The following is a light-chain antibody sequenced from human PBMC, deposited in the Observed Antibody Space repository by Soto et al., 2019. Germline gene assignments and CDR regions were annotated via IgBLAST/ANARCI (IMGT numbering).Light chain of an antibody. CDR1: SANIGAGYD. CDR3: QSYDSSLSGPVV. CDR2: GNR. J-gene: IGLJ2*01. Sequence: QSVLTQPPSVSGAPGQRVTIFCTGSSANIGAGYDVHWYQQLPGTAPKLLMYGNRNRPSGVPDRFSGSKSGTSASLAITGLQAEDEADYYCQSYDSSLSGPVVFGGGTKVTVL. V-gene: IGLV1-40*01.